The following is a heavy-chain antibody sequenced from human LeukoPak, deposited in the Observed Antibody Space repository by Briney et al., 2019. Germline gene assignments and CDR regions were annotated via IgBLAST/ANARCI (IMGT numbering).Heavy chain of an antibody. Sequence: SETLSLTCTVSGGSISSSSYYWGWIRQPPGKGLEWIGSIYYSGSTYYNPSLKSRVTISVDTSKNQFSLKLSSVTAADTAVYYCARPEYSSSWTQQFDYWGQGTLVTVSS. CDR1: GGSISSSSYY. CDR2: IYYSGST. CDR3: ARPEYSSSWTQQFDY. V-gene: IGHV4-39*07. J-gene: IGHJ4*02. D-gene: IGHD6-13*01.